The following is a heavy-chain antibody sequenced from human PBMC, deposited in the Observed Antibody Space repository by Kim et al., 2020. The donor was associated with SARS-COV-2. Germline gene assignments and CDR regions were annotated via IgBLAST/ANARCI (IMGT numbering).Heavy chain of an antibody. D-gene: IGHD3-22*01. V-gene: IGHV1-8*01. J-gene: IGHJ5*02. Sequence: ASVKVSCKASGYTFTSYDINWVRQATGQGLEWMGWMNPNSGNTGYAQKFQGRVTMTRNTSISTAYMELSSLRSEDTAVYYCASDPRNYYDSSGYYHWGQGALVTVSS. CDR2: MNPNSGNT. CDR3: ASDPRNYYDSSGYYH. CDR1: GYTFTSYD.